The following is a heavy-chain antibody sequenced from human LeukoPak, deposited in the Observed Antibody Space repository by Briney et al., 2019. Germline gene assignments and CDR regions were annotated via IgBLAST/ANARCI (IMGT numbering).Heavy chain of an antibody. CDR3: ARHEEEDGYNAKSPDH. Sequence: SETLSLTCSVSGGSIRSSNCHWGWIRQPPGMGLEWIGSIFDRGTTYYNPSLKSRVTISVDTSKNQFSLRLTSVTAADTAVYFCARHEEEDGYNAKSPDHWGQGTLVTVSS. CDR2: IFDRGTT. CDR1: GGSIRSSNCH. D-gene: IGHD5-24*01. V-gene: IGHV4-39*01. J-gene: IGHJ4*02.